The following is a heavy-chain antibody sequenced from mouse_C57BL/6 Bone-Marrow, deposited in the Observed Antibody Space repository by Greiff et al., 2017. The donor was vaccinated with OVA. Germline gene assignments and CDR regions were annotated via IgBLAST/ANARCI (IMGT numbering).Heavy chain of an antibody. CDR3: AREGRKAGFAC. CDR1: GYTFTSYG. Sequence: VHLVESGAELARPGASVKLSCKASGYTFTSYGISWVKQRTGQGLEWIGEIYPRSGNTYYNEKFKGKATLTADKSSSTAYMELRSLTAEESAVCFCAREGRKAGFACWGQGTLVTVSA. CDR2: IYPRSGNT. J-gene: IGHJ3*01. V-gene: IGHV1-81*01.